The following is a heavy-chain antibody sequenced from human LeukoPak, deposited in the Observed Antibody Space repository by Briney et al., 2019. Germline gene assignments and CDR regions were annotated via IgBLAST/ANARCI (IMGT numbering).Heavy chain of an antibody. J-gene: IGHJ4*02. V-gene: IGHV4-59*08. CDR2: IYYTGAT. CDR3: ARYGGSGWVIDN. CDR1: GGSISTY. Sequence: PSETLSLTCTVSGGSISTYWTWIRQRPGKGLEWIGYIYYTGATSYNPSLKSRVIISVDTSKKQFSLKLTSVTAADTAVYYCARYGGSGWVIDNWGQGTLVTVSS. D-gene: IGHD6-19*01.